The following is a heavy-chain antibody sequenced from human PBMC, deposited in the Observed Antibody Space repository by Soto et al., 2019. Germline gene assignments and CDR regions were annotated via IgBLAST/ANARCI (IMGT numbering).Heavy chain of an antibody. Sequence: PSETLSLTCNVSGGSIIGGGNYWSWIRQLPGKGLEWIGFIYYSGTTFYNPSLKSRVTISVDTSENCFSLKVTSVTAADTAVYYCARAPSGSHFDFWGQGALVTVSS. CDR2: IYYSGTT. V-gene: IGHV4-31*03. CDR1: GGSIIGGGNY. CDR3: ARAPSGSHFDF. J-gene: IGHJ4*02.